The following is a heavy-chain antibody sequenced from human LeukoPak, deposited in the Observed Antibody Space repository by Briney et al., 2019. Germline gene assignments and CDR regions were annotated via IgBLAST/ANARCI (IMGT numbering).Heavy chain of an antibody. V-gene: IGHV4-39*07. D-gene: IGHD3-22*01. J-gene: IGHJ6*03. CDR1: GGSISSSSYY. CDR2: IYYSGST. CDR3: ARVRSGNYYDSSGKGWYYYYMDV. Sequence: SETLSLTCTVSGGSISSSSYYWGWIRQPPGKGLEWIGSIYYSGSTYYNPSLKSRVTISVDTSKNQFSLKLSSVTAADTAVYYCARVRSGNYYDSSGKGWYYYYMDVWGKGTTVTVSS.